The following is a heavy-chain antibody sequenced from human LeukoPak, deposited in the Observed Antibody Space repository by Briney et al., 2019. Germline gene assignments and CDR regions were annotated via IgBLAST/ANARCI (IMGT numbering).Heavy chain of an antibody. J-gene: IGHJ4*02. CDR3: ARATDFWSGYRRAYFDY. CDR1: GFTFSSYS. CDR2: ISSSSSTI. D-gene: IGHD3-3*01. Sequence: GGSLRLSCAASGFTFSSYSMNWVRQAPGKGLEWVSYISSSSSTIYYADSVKGRFTISRDNAKNSLYLQMNSLRAEDTAVYYCARATDFWSGYRRAYFDYWGQGTLVTVSS. V-gene: IGHV3-48*04.